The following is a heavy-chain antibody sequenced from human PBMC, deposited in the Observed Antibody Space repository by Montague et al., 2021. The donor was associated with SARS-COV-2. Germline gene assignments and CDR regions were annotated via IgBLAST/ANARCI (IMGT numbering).Heavy chain of an antibody. CDR2: IKQDGSEK. D-gene: IGHD3-10*01. CDR1: GFTFSTFW. V-gene: IGHV3-7*02. Sequence: SLRLSCAASGFTFSTFWMTWVRQVPGKGLEWVANIKQDGSEKYYVDSVKGRFTRDNAKNSLYLHMNSLRVGDTAVYYCATLARGLFDHGMDVWGQGTTVTVSS. J-gene: IGHJ6*02. CDR3: ATLARGLFDHGMDV.